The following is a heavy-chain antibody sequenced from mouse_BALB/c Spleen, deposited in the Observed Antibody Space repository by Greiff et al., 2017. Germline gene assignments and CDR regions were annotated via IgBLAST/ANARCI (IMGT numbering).Heavy chain of an antibody. CDR1: GFSLTSYG. J-gene: IGHJ4*01. D-gene: IGHD2-10*02. CDR2: IWGDGST. V-gene: IGHV2-3*01. CDR3: AKKKRTWYGNYLYAMDY. Sequence: VMLVESGPGLVAPSQSLSITCTVSGFSLTSYGVSWVRQPPGKGLEWLGVIWGDGSTNYHSALISRLSISKDNSKSQVFLKLNSLQTDDTATYYCAKKKRTWYGNYLYAMDYWGQGTSVTVSS.